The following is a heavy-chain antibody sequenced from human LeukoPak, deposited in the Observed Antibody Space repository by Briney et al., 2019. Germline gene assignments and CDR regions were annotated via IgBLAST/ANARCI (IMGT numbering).Heavy chain of an antibody. CDR2: INPTGGST. J-gene: IGHJ4*02. CDR3: ARAGSSGDYQAGSFEY. CDR1: GYTFSNYN. D-gene: IGHD1-26*01. V-gene: IGHV1-46*01. Sequence: ASVKVSCKASGYTFSNYNVHWVRQAPGQGPEWMGIINPTGGSTNYAQKFQGRVTMTRDMSTTTVYMDLSSLKSEDTAVYYCARAGSSGDYQAGSFEYWGQGTLVTVSS.